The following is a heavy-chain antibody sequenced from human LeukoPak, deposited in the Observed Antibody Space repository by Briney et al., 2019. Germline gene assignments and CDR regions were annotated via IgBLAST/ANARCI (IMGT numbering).Heavy chain of an antibody. CDR3: ARRRGDYGWGELDY. CDR2: IDYSVSP. CDR1: GGSISSYF. Sequence: SETLSLTCTVSGGSISSYFWNWIRQPPGKGLEWIGYIDYSVSPNYNPSLKSRVTISVDTSKSQFSLKLSSVTVADTAVYYCARRRGDYGWGELDYWGQGTLVTVSS. D-gene: IGHD3-10*01. V-gene: IGHV4-59*08. J-gene: IGHJ4*02.